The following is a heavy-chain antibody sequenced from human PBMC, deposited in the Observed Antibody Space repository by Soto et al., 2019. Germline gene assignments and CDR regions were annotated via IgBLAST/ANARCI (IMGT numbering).Heavy chain of an antibody. Sequence: ESGGGLVQPGRSLRLSCAASGFTFDDYAMHWVRQAPGKGLEWVSGISWNSGSIGYADSVKGRFTISRDNAKNSLYLQMNSLRAEDTALYYCAKEVSPYSSGWYQFDYWGQGTLVTVSS. V-gene: IGHV3-9*01. CDR2: ISWNSGSI. CDR1: GFTFDDYA. CDR3: AKEVSPYSSGWYQFDY. D-gene: IGHD6-19*01. J-gene: IGHJ4*02.